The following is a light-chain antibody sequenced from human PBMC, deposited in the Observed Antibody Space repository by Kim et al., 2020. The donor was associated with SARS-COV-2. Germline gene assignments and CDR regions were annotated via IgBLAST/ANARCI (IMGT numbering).Light chain of an antibody. CDR1: CSDVGGYNY. Sequence: GQSNTISCTGTCSDVGGYNYVSWYQQQPGKAPKLMIYDVNNRPSGVSNRFSGSKSGNTASLTISGLQAEDEADYYCSSYTSSSTGVFGGGTQLTVL. CDR3: SSYTSSSTGV. J-gene: IGLJ3*02. CDR2: DVN. V-gene: IGLV2-14*03.